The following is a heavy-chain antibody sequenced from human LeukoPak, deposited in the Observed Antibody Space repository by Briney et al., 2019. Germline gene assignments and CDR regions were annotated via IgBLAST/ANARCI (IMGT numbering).Heavy chain of an antibody. V-gene: IGHV3-30*02. D-gene: IGHD3-10*01. CDR2: IRYDGSNK. CDR1: GFTFSSYG. J-gene: IGHJ5*02. Sequence: GGSLRLSCAASGFTFSSYGMHWVRQAPGKGLEWVAFIRYDGSNKYYADSVKGRFTISRDNSKNTLYLQMDSLRAEVTAVYYCAKGDTLLWFGDHRGGWFDPWGQGTLVTVSS. CDR3: AKGDTLLWFGDHRGGWFDP.